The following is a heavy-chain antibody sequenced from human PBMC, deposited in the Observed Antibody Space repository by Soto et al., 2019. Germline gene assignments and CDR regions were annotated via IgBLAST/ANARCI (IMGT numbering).Heavy chain of an antibody. Sequence: PSETLSLTCAVYGGSFSGYYWSWIRQPPGKGLEWIGEINHSGSTNYNPSLKSRVTISVDTSKNQFSLKLNSVTAADTAVYYCASGGDYYYYAMDVWGQGTTVPVSS. V-gene: IGHV4-34*01. CDR3: ASGGDYYYYAMDV. J-gene: IGHJ6*02. CDR2: INHSGST. CDR1: GGSFSGYY.